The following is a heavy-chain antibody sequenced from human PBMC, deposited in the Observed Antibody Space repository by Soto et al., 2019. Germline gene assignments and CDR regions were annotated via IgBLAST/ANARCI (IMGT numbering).Heavy chain of an antibody. Sequence: ASVKVSCKASAYTFTSYAMHWVRQAPGQRLEWMGWINAGNGNTKYSQKFQGRVTITRDTSGSTAYMELSILRSEDTAVYYCARFGGGYDYHDAFDIWGQGTMVTVSS. CDR3: ARFGGGYDYHDAFDI. CDR1: AYTFTSYA. V-gene: IGHV1-3*01. D-gene: IGHD5-12*01. CDR2: INAGNGNT. J-gene: IGHJ3*02.